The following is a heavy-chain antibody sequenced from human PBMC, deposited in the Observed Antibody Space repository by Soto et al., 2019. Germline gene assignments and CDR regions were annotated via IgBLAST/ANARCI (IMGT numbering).Heavy chain of an antibody. D-gene: IGHD2-15*01. CDR1: GGSISSGGYS. Sequence: SETLSLTCAVSGGSISSGGYSWSWIRQPPGKGLEWIGYIYHSGSTYYNPSLKSRVTISVDRSKNQFSLKLSSVTAADTAVYYCARDRGYCSGGSCYSAWFDPWGQGTLVTVSS. CDR3: ARDRGYCSGGSCYSAWFDP. J-gene: IGHJ5*02. CDR2: IYHSGST. V-gene: IGHV4-30-2*01.